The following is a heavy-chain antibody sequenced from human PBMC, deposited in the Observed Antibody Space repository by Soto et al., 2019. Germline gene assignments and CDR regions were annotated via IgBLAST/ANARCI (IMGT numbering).Heavy chain of an antibody. CDR1: GGSISSGGYY. J-gene: IGHJ4*02. V-gene: IGHV4-31*03. Sequence: SETLSLTGTVSGGSISSGGYYWSWIRQHPGKGLEWIGYIYYSGSTYYNPSLKSRVTISVDTSKNQFSLKLSSVTAADTAVYYCARTAYCGGDCYTPMYYFDYWGQGTLVTVSS. CDR2: IYYSGST. CDR3: ARTAYCGGDCYTPMYYFDY. D-gene: IGHD2-21*02.